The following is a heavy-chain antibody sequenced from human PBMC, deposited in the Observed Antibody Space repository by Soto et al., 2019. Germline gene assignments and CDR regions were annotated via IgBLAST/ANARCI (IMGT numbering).Heavy chain of an antibody. V-gene: IGHV3-74*01. Sequence: PGGSLRLSCAASGFTFSSYWMHWVRQAPGKGLVWVSRINSDGSSTSYADSVKGRFTISRDNAKNTLYLQMNSLRAEDTAVYYCARADYYYDSSGYSGPYYYYYGMDVWGQGTTVTVSS. J-gene: IGHJ6*02. CDR2: INSDGSST. CDR1: GFTFSSYW. D-gene: IGHD3-22*01. CDR3: ARADYYYDSSGYSGPYYYYYGMDV.